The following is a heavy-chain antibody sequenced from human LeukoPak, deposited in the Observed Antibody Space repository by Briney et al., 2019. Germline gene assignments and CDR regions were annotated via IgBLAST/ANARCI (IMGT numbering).Heavy chain of an antibody. CDR2: INEPGSEK. J-gene: IGHJ5*02. CDR1: GFTFRNYW. CDR3: ASFSVGGP. Sequence: GGSLRLSCATSGFTFRNYWMTWVRQAPGEGLEWVATINEPGSEKYYVGAVKGRFTISGDNAKNSLYLEMNNLRAEDTAIYYCASFSVGGPRGQGTLVTVSS. D-gene: IGHD6-19*01. V-gene: IGHV3-7*01.